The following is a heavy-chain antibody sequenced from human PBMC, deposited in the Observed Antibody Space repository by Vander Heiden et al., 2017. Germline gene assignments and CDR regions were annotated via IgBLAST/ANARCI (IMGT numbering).Heavy chain of an antibody. CDR1: EFTFSLYT. J-gene: IGHJ6*02. Sequence: ELQLVQSGGGLVKPGGSLILSCAASEFTFSLYTMNWVRQAPGKGLEWVSYISSSSSYIYYADSVKGRFTISRDNGKNSLYLQMNSLRAEDTAVYYCASVVDCVNGVCSLMDVWGQGTTVTVSS. D-gene: IGHD2-8*01. V-gene: IGHV3-21*01. CDR3: ASVVDCVNGVCSLMDV. CDR2: ISSSSSYI.